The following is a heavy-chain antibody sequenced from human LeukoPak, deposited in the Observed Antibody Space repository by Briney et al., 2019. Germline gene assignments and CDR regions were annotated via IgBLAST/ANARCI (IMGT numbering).Heavy chain of an antibody. D-gene: IGHD5-18*01. Sequence: GSLRLSCAASGFTFNYFAMTWVRQAPGKGLEWVPAISGRSTSTYSADSVKGRFAISRNNSKNTLFLQMNSLRGEDTAVYYGAKDVGYSYSYYDYWGQGTLVTVSS. V-gene: IGHV3-23*01. CDR2: ISGRSTST. CDR1: GFTFNYFA. J-gene: IGHJ4*02. CDR3: AKDVGYSYSYYDY.